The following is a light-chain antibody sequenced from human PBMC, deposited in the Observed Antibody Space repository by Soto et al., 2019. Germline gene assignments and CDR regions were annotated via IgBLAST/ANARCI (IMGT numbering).Light chain of an antibody. Sequence: QSVLTQPPSVSGAPGQRVTISCTWSSSNIGAGYDVHWYQQLPGTAPKFLIYGNSNRPSGVPDRFSGSKSGTSASLAITGLQAEDEADYYCQSYDSSLSGYVFGTGTKVTVL. V-gene: IGLV1-40*01. J-gene: IGLJ1*01. CDR3: QSYDSSLSGYV. CDR2: GNS. CDR1: SSNIGAGYD.